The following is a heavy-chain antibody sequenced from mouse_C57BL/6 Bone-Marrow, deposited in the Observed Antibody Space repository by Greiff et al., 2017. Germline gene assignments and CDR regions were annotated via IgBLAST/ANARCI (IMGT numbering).Heavy chain of an antibody. CDR3: ERLRTVEASIDY. J-gene: IGHJ2*01. CDR2: IYPGSGST. V-gene: IGHV1-55*01. D-gene: IGHD1-1*01. Sequence: QVHVKQPGAELVKPGASVKMSCKASGYTFTSYWITWVKQRPGQGLEWIGDIYPGSGSTNYNEKFKGKATLTVDTSSSTAYMQLSSLTSEDSAVDYCERLRTVEASIDYWGQGTTLTVSS. CDR1: GYTFTSYW.